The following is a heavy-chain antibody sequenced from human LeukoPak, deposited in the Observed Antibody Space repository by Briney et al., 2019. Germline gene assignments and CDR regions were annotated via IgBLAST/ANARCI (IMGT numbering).Heavy chain of an antibody. CDR3: ARGIMITFGGVIAQIDY. V-gene: IGHV4-39*01. Sequence: PSETLSLTCTVSGGSISSSGYYWGWIRQPPGKGLEWIGSSYYSGSTYYNPSLKSRVTISLDTSKNQFSLKLSSVTAADTAVYYCARGIMITFGGVIAQIDYWGQGTLVTVSS. CDR2: SYYSGST. D-gene: IGHD3-16*02. CDR1: GGSISSSGYY. J-gene: IGHJ4*02.